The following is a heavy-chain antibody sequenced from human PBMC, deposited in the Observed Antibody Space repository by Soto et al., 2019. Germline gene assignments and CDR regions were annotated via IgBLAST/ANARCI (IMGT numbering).Heavy chain of an antibody. Sequence: QVQLVQSGAEVKKPGASVKISCEASGYSFINYYMHWVRQAPGQGFEWMGGISPKSGGTNYAQKFQGRVSLTWDTSLNTAYMELSSLMSEDTAVYYCARPPGYISDWYYFDLWGQGTQVTVSS. CDR1: GYSFINYY. V-gene: IGHV1-2*02. J-gene: IGHJ4*02. CDR2: ISPKSGGT. CDR3: ARPPGYISDWYYFDL. D-gene: IGHD3-9*01.